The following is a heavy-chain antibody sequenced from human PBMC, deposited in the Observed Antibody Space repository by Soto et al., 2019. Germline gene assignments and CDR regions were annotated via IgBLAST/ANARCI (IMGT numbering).Heavy chain of an antibody. J-gene: IGHJ4*02. V-gene: IGHV3-11*01. CDR3: VRWWNGFDY. Sequence: QVRLVESGGDWVKPGGSLSLSCVGSGFIFGDYAMGWIRQAPGKGLEWISYISLSGYVTFDADSVKGRFTFSRDNAKNSIYVEMNSLTPGDTAVYYCVRWWNGFDYWGQGTLVTVSS. CDR1: GFIFGDYA. CDR2: ISLSGYVT. D-gene: IGHD1-1*01.